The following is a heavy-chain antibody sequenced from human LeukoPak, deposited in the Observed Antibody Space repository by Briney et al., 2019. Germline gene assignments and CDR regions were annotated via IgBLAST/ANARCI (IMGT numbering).Heavy chain of an antibody. V-gene: IGHV1-69*13. CDR2: IIPIFGTA. CDR1: GGTFSSYA. Sequence: ASVKVSCRASGGTFSSYAISWVRQAPGQGLEWMGGIIPIFGTANYAQKFQGRVTITADESTSTAYMELSSLRSEDTAVYYCARDENGRLFDYWGQRTLVTVSS. J-gene: IGHJ4*02. D-gene: IGHD1-1*01. CDR3: ARDENGRLFDY.